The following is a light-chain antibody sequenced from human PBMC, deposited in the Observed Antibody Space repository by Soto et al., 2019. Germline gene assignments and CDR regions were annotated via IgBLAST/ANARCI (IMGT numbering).Light chain of an antibody. V-gene: IGLV1-40*01. CDR3: QAYDYTLTASV. CDR1: TSNLGAGYD. CDR2: GNR. Sequence: QSVLTQPPSVSGAPGQRVTLSCTGNTSNLGAGYDVHWYQQLPGAAPKLVIFGNRNRPSGVPERFSGSKSGTSASLALTGLQAEDEADYYGQAYDYTLTASVFGGGTKLTVL. J-gene: IGLJ3*02.